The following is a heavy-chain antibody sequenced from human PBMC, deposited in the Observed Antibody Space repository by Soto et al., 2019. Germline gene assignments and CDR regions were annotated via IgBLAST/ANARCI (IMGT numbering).Heavy chain of an antibody. D-gene: IGHD2-2*01. CDR1: RFTFSSYD. CDR2: VGTAGDP. J-gene: IGHJ5*02. CDR3: ARGTSCSSTSCPRDNNWFDP. Sequence: LCCAASRFTFSSYDMHCVRQATRKGLELVSAVGTAGDPYYPGSVKGRFTICRENAKNVLYLQMNSLRAGDTAVCHCARGTSCSSTSCPRDNNWFDPWGQGPLVTVYS. V-gene: IGHV3-13*05.